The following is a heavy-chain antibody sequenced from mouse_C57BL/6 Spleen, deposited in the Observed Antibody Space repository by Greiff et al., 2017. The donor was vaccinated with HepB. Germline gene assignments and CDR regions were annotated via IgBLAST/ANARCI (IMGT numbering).Heavy chain of an antibody. Sequence: VQLVESGAELVRPGASVTLSCKASGYTFTDYEMHWVKQTPVHGLEWIGAIDPETGGTAYNQKFKGKAILTADKSSSTAYMELRSLTSEDSAVYYCTRYVHYYAMDYWGQGTSVTVSS. CDR1: GYTFTDYE. CDR3: TRYVHYYAMDY. J-gene: IGHJ4*01. CDR2: IDPETGGT. V-gene: IGHV1-15*01.